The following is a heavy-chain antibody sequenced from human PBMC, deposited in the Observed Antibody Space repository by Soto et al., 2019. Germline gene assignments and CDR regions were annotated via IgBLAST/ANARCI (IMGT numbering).Heavy chain of an antibody. CDR3: ANRLCNSPGCSPRTFDY. J-gene: IGHJ4*02. D-gene: IGHD2-2*01. Sequence: EVQVQESGGGLVQPGGSLRLSCAASGFTFSSYDMTWVRQAPGKGLEWVSIISGRGDVTYYADSVKGRFTISRDNSKNTLKPQMNSLRAEDTAVDHCANRLCNSPGCSPRTFDYWGQGTLVTVSS. CDR1: GFTFSSYD. V-gene: IGHV3-23*01. CDR2: ISGRGDVT.